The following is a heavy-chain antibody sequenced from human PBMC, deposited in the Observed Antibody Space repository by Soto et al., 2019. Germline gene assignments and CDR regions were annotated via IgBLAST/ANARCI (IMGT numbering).Heavy chain of an antibody. CDR2: SDSTATGT. J-gene: IGHJ6*02. V-gene: IGHV3-23*05. Sequence: GGSLRLSCAASGFTFSSYAMSWVRHAPGKGLEWVPASDSTATGTFYADSVKGRFTISSDNSKNTLYLQMYSLRGEDTTIYYCAKLNGTTYYYYYYPMHVWRQGTTVTVAS. CDR1: GFTFSSYA. CDR3: AKLNGTTYYYYYYPMHV. D-gene: IGHD1-20*01.